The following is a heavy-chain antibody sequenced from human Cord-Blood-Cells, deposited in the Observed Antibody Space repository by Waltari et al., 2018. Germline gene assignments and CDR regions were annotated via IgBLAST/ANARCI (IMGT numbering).Heavy chain of an antibody. J-gene: IGHJ4*02. V-gene: IGHV4-39*02. Sequence: QLQLQESGPGLVKPSETLSLTCTVSGGSISSSSYYWGWIRQPPGKGLEWIGSIYYSGRTYYNPSLKSRVTISVDTSKNQFSLKLSSVTAADTAVYYCARDGGNSDVGYYFDYWGQGTLVTVSS. CDR3: ARDGGNSDVGYYFDY. D-gene: IGHD2-21*02. CDR2: IYYSGRT. CDR1: GGSISSSSYY.